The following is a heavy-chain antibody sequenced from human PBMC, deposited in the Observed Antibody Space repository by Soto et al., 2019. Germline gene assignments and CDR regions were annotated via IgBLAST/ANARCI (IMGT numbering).Heavy chain of an antibody. CDR2: IYPSGST. CDR1: GGSISSGGYY. Sequence: QLQLQESGSGLVKPSQTLSLTCAVSGGSISSGGYYWSWIRQPPGKSLEWIGYIYPSGSTYYNLSLQRRVTIAVDRSRYHFSLKLSCVTAADRAVYYCARVPGLWGRGTLVTVSS. J-gene: IGHJ2*01. CDR3: ARVPGL. V-gene: IGHV4-30-2*01.